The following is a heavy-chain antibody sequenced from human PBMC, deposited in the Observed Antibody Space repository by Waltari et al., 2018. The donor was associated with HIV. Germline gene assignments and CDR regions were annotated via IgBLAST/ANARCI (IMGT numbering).Heavy chain of an antibody. CDR2: VGPDGKTR. CDR1: GFSLSDYA. CDR3: TRQGNIGTYFGGHR. V-gene: IGHV3-33*01. Sequence: QLVESGGNVVQPGKSLRLSCVTDGFSLSDYAMSWFRQTPGEGRQWVALVGPDGKTRFYAPLVRGRFSISRDNTKKAVFLQMRALRADDTGIYFCTRQGNIGTYFGGHRWGRGT. J-gene: IGHJ4*02. D-gene: IGHD3-10*01.